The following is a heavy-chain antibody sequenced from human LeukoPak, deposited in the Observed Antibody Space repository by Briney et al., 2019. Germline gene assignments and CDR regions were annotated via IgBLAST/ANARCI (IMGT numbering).Heavy chain of an antibody. CDR3: ARHELYCRTTSCPPRD. CDR2: IYTSGST. D-gene: IGHD2-2*01. CDR1: GGSISSYY. J-gene: IGHJ4*02. V-gene: IGHV4-4*07. Sequence: SETLSLTCTVSGGSISSYYWSWIRQPAGKGLEWIGRIYTSGSTNYNPSLKSRVTMSLDTSKNQFSLKLTSVTAADTAVYYCARHELYCRTTSCPPRDWGQGTPVTVSS.